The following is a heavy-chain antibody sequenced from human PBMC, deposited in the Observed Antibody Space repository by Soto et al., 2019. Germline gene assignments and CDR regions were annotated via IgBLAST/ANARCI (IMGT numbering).Heavy chain of an antibody. CDR1: GFTFSSYA. V-gene: IGHV3-23*01. D-gene: IGHD6-13*01. Sequence: EVQLLESGGGLVQPGGSLRLSCAASGFTFSSYAMSWVRQAPGKGLEWVAAISGSGGRTYYADSVKGRFTISRDNSKNTLYLQMNSLRAEDTAVYYCAKDGKPHSSRWYTIPFEFDYWGQGTLVTVSS. CDR2: ISGSGGRT. J-gene: IGHJ4*02. CDR3: AKDGKPHSSRWYTIPFEFDY.